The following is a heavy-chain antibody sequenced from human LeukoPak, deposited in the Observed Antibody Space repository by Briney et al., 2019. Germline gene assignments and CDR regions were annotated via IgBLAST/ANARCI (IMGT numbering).Heavy chain of an antibody. D-gene: IGHD5-24*01. CDR2: MYYSGST. CDR3: ARGGVEMATMDAFDI. V-gene: IGHV4-39*01. J-gene: IGHJ3*02. Sequence: PSETLSLTRTVSGGSISSNNYYWGWIRQSPGKGLEWIGSMYYSGSTYYNPSLKSRVTISVDTSKNQFSLKLSSVTAADTALYYCARGGVEMATMDAFDIWGQGTMVTVSS. CDR1: GGSISSNNYY.